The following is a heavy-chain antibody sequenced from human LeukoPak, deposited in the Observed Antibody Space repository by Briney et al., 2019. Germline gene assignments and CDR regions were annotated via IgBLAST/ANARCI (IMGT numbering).Heavy chain of an antibody. J-gene: IGHJ3*02. V-gene: IGHV3-23*01. D-gene: IGHD3-10*01. CDR3: ARSYYCGSGRVDAFDI. Sequence: GGSLRLSCAASGFTFSSYAMSWVRQAPGKGLEWVSAISGSGGSTYYADSVKGRFTISRDNSKNTLYLQMNSLRAEDTAVYYCARSYYCGSGRVDAFDIWGQGTMVTVSS. CDR1: GFTFSSYA. CDR2: ISGSGGST.